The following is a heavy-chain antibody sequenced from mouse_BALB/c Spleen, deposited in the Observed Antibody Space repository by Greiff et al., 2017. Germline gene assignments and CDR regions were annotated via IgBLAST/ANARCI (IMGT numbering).Heavy chain of an antibody. J-gene: IGHJ2*01. CDR1: GFAFSSYD. V-gene: IGHV5-12-1*01. D-gene: IGHD2-4*01. Sequence: EVQGVESGGGLVKPGGSLKLSCAASGFAFSSYDMSWVRQTPEKRLEWVAYISSGGGSTYYPDTVKGRFTISRDNAKNTLYLQMSSLKSEDTAMYYCARQGMITTFDYWGQGTTLTVSS. CDR3: ARQGMITTFDY. CDR2: ISSGGGST.